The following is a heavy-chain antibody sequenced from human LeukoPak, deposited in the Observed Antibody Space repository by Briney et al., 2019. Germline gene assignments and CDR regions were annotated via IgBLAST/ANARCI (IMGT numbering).Heavy chain of an antibody. CDR3: ARAAMVRGVDYFDS. D-gene: IGHD3-10*01. CDR2: ISNSGGST. V-gene: IGHV3-23*01. J-gene: IGHJ4*02. CDR1: GFTFSSYA. Sequence: GGSLRLSCAASGFTFSSYAMSWVRQAPGKGLEWVSAISNSGGSTYYADSVKGRCTISRDNSKNTLYLQMNSLRAEDTAVYYCARAAMVRGVDYFDSWGQGTLATVSS.